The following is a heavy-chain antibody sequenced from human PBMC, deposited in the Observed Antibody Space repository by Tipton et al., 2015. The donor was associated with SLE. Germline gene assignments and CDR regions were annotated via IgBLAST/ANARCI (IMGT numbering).Heavy chain of an antibody. D-gene: IGHD3-3*01. CDR1: GITFSNAW. Sequence: SLRLSCAASGITFSNAWMSWVRQAPGKGLEWVGRIKSKTDGGTRDYAAPVKGRFTISRDDSKNTLYLQMNSLKTEDTAVYYCTTRFWSGYYDFDYWGQGTLVTVSS. CDR2: IKSKTDGGTR. J-gene: IGHJ4*02. CDR3: TTRFWSGYYDFDY. V-gene: IGHV3-15*01.